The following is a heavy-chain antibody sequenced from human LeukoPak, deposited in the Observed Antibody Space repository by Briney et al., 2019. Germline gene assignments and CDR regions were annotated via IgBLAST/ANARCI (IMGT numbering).Heavy chain of an antibody. D-gene: IGHD2-15*01. J-gene: IGHJ4*02. CDR1: GYTFTGCY. CDR2: INPNSGGT. V-gene: IGHV1-2*06. Sequence: ASVKVSCKASGYTFTGCYMHWVRQAPGQGLEWMGRINPNSGGTNYAQKFQGRDTITRDTDISKAYMEKSRVRAEDTAVYYCAREDSGGWGQGTLVTVSS. CDR3: AREDSGG.